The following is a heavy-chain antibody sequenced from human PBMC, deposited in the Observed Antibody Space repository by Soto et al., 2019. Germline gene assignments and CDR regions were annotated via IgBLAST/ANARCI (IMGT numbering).Heavy chain of an antibody. CDR2: ISYDGSNK. CDR1: GFTFSSYA. D-gene: IGHD6-13*01. J-gene: IGHJ4*02. Sequence: GGSLRLSCAASGFTFSSYAMHWVRQAPGKGLEWVAVISYDGSNKYYADSVKGRFTISRDNSKNTLYLQMNSLRAEDTAVYYCAREYSSSWYVIRKSAPRGFDYWGQGTLVTVSS. V-gene: IGHV3-30-3*01. CDR3: AREYSSSWYVIRKSAPRGFDY.